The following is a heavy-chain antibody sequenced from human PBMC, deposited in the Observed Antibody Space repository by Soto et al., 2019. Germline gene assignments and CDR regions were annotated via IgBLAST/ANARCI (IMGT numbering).Heavy chain of an antibody. Sequence: ASVKVSFKASGYTFTSYYMHWVRQAPRQGLEWMGIINPSGGSTSYAQKFQGRVTMTRDTSTSTVYMELSSLRSEDKAVYYCASEVSGSGRFGRRWFDPWGQGMLVTVCS. CDR1: GYTFTSYY. CDR2: INPSGGST. V-gene: IGHV1-46*03. CDR3: ASEVSGSGRFGRRWFDP. D-gene: IGHD3-10*01. J-gene: IGHJ5*02.